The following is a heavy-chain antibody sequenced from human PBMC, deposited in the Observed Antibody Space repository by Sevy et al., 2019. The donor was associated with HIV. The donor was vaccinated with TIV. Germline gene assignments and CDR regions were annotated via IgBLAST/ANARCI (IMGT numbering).Heavy chain of an antibody. CDR1: GFTFSNAW. V-gene: IGHV3-15*01. CDR3: TTANPNYGFLYYYYGMDV. D-gene: IGHD4-17*01. CDR2: IKSKTDGGTT. J-gene: IGHJ6*02. Sequence: GGSLRLSCAASGFTFSNAWMSWVRQAPGKGLEWVGRIKSKTDGGTTDYAAPVKGRFTTSRDNSKNTLFLQMNSLKTEDTAVYYCTTANPNYGFLYYYYGMDVWGQGTTVTVSS.